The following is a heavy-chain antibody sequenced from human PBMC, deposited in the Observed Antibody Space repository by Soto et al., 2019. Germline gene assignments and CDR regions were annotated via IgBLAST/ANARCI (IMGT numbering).Heavy chain of an antibody. CDR3: ATERYCSGGSCFPRLYGMDV. CDR2: FDPEDGET. J-gene: IGHJ6*02. CDR1: GYTLTELS. V-gene: IGHV1-24*01. Sequence: GASVKVSCKVSGYTLTELSMHWVRQASGKGLEWMGGFDPEDGETIYAQKLQGRVTMTEDTSTDTAYMELSSLRSEDTAVYYCATERYCSGGSCFPRLYGMDVWGQGTTVTVSS. D-gene: IGHD2-15*01.